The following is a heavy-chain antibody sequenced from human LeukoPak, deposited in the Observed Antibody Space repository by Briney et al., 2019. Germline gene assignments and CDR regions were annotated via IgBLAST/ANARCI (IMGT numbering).Heavy chain of an antibody. V-gene: IGHV1-69*13. J-gene: IGHJ3*02. CDR2: IIPIFGTA. D-gene: IGHD3-22*01. CDR3: ARDATYYYDSSGQGAFDI. CDR1: GGTFSSYA. Sequence: ASVKVSCKASGGTFSSYAISWVRQAPGQGLEWMGGIIPIFGTANYAQKFQGRVTITADESTSTAYMELRSLRSDDTAVYYCARDATYYYDSSGQGAFDIWGQGTMVTVSS.